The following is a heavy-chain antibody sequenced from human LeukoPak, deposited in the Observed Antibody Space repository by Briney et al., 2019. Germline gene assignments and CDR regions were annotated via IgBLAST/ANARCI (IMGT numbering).Heavy chain of an antibody. CDR3: AKARGSGSYYNREFGY. CDR1: GFTFDDYA. D-gene: IGHD3-10*01. J-gene: IGHJ4*02. CDR2: ISWNSGSI. V-gene: IGHV3-9*01. Sequence: GGSLRLSCAASGFTFDDYAMHWVRQAPGKGLKWVSGISWNSGSIGYADSVKGRFTISRDNAKNSLYLQMNSLRAEDTALYYCAKARGSGSYYNREFGYWGQGTLVTVSS.